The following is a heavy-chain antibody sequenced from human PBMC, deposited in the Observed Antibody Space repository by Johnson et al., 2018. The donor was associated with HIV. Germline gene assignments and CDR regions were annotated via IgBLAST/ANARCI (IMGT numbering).Heavy chain of an antibody. Sequence: QVQLVESGGGVVQPGRSLRLSCAASGFAFSGYALLWVRQAPGKGLEWVALISYDGTKKYSAGSVKGRFTISRDNSKNTLYLQMNNLSLGDTAVYYCARSVHDYSDYLWGRDAFDIWGQGTMFIVSS. J-gene: IGHJ3*02. CDR1: GFAFSGYA. V-gene: IGHV3-30*04. CDR3: ARSVHDYSDYLWGRDAFDI. CDR2: ISYDGTKK. D-gene: IGHD4-11*01.